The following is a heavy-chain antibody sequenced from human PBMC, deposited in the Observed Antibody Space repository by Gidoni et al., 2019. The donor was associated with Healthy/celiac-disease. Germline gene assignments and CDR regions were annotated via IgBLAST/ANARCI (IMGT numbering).Heavy chain of an antibody. V-gene: IGHV1-69*01. CDR3: ASEIVVVPAAIIWSDWFDP. J-gene: IGHJ5*02. D-gene: IGHD2-2*02. Sequence: QVQLVQSGAEVKKPGSSVKVSCQASGGTFSSYAISWVRQAPGQGLEWMGGIIPIFGTANYAQKFQGRVTITADESTSTAYMELSSLRSEDTAVYYCASEIVVVPAAIIWSDWFDPWGQGTLVTVSS. CDR1: GGTFSSYA. CDR2: IIPIFGTA.